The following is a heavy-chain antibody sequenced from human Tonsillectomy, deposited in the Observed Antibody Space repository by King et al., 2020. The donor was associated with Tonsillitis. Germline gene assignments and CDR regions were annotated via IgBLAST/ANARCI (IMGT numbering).Heavy chain of an antibody. V-gene: IGHV1-2*02. CDR3: ATVGSSGVHSGWYI. J-gene: IGHJ4*02. CDR1: GYTFTGYY. Sequence: QLVQSGAEVKKPGASVKVSCKASGYTFTGYYMHWVRQAPGQGLEWMGWINPNSGGTNYAQKFQGRVTMTRDTSISTAYMGLGRLRSDDTAVYYCATVGSSGVHSGWYIWGQGTLVTVSS. CDR2: INPNSGGT. D-gene: IGHD6-19*01.